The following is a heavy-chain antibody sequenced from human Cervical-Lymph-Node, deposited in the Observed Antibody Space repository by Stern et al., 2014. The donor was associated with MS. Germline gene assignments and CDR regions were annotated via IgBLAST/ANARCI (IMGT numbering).Heavy chain of an antibody. CDR2: ISSSGSTI. D-gene: IGHD6-19*01. CDR1: GFTFSDYY. V-gene: IGHV3-11*01. J-gene: IGHJ4*02. Sequence: DQLVESGGGLVKPGGSLRLSCAASGFTFSDYYMSWIRQAPGKGLEWVSYISSSGSTISYADSVKGRFTISRANAKNSLYLQMNSLRAEDTAVYYCARDSPSWGWCFDYWGQGTLVTVSS. CDR3: ARDSPSWGWCFDY.